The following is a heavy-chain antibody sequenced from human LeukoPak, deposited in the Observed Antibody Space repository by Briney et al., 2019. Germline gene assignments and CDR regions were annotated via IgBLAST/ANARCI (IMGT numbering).Heavy chain of an antibody. D-gene: IGHD5-18*01. Sequence: PGGSLRLSCAASGFTVSSNYMSWVRQAPGKGLEWVSVIYSGGSTYYADSVKGRFTISRDNSKNTLYLQMNSLRAEDTAVYYCPRKEYGYRYGNPFAYCGQGPLATV. CDR3: PRKEYGYRYGNPFAY. J-gene: IGHJ4*02. V-gene: IGHV3-53*01. CDR1: GFTVSSNY. CDR2: IYSGGST.